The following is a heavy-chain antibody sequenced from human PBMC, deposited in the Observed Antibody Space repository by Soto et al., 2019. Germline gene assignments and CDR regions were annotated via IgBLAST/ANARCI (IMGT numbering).Heavy chain of an antibody. CDR2: TYYGSKWYN. D-gene: IGHD4-17*01. CDR1: GDSVSSNRGA. Sequence: QVQLQQSGPGLVKPSQTLSLTCDISGDSVSSNRGAWNWIRQSPSRGLEWLGRTYYGSKWYNEYGLSVKRRITINADTCKNQFFLQINSVTPEDAAVYYCARWDHDYGYLDVWGLGTTVTVSS. J-gene: IGHJ6*02. V-gene: IGHV6-1*01. CDR3: ARWDHDYGYLDV.